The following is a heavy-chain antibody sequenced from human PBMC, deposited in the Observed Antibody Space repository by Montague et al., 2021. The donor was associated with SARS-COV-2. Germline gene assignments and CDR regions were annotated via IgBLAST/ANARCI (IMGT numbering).Heavy chain of an antibody. D-gene: IGHD3-9*01. CDR3: ARDGRTDFDWLFPDSGSYYYYMDV. J-gene: IGHJ6*03. Sequence: SETLSLTCTVSGGSISSYYWSWIRQPPGKGLECIGYIYYSGSTNYNPSRKSRVTISVDTSKNQFSLKLSSVTAAGTAVYYCARDGRTDFDWLFPDSGSYYYYMDVWGQGTTVTVSS. V-gene: IGHV4-59*01. CDR2: IYYSGST. CDR1: GGSISSYY.